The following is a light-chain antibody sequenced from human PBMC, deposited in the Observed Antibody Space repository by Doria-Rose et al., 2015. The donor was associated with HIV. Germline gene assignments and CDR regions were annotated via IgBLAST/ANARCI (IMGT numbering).Light chain of an antibody. CDR2: DGS. Sequence: TQSPGTLSLSPGERATLSCRASQSFSSTYLAWYQQKPGRAPSLLIYDGSTRATGIADRFSASGSVTDFALTINRLEPEDLALYYCHQYGTSRTFGQGTKVEI. V-gene: IGKV3-20*01. CDR1: QSFSSTY. J-gene: IGKJ1*01. CDR3: HQYGTSRT.